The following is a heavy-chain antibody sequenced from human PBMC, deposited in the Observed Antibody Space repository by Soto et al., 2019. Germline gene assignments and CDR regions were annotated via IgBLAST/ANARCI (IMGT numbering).Heavy chain of an antibody. V-gene: IGHV1-69*01. Sequence: QVQLVQSGAEVKKPGSSVKVSCKASGGTFSSYAISWVRQAHGQGLEWMGGIIPIFGTANYAQKFQGRVTITADESTSTAYMELSSLRSEDTAVYYCARSRGEMGASYYYYYGMDVWGQGTTVTVSS. J-gene: IGHJ6*02. CDR2: IIPIFGTA. CDR1: GGTFSSYA. CDR3: ARSRGEMGASYYYYYGMDV. D-gene: IGHD1-26*01.